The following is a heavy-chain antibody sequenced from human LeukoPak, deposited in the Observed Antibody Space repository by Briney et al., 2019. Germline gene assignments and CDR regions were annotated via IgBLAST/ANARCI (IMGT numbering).Heavy chain of an antibody. CDR3: ARDSLIIVVPAAMSGWFDP. J-gene: IGHJ5*02. V-gene: IGHV1-18*01. CDR2: ISAYNGNT. CDR1: GYTFTSYG. D-gene: IGHD2-2*01. Sequence: ASVKVSCKASGYTFTSYGISWVRQAPGQGLEWMGWISAYNGNTNYAQKLQGRVTMTRDTSTSTVYMELSSLRSEDTAVYYCARDSLIIVVPAAMSGWFDPWGQGTLVTVSS.